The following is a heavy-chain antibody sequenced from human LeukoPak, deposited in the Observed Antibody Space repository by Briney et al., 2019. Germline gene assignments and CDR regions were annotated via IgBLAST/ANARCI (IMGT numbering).Heavy chain of an antibody. J-gene: IGHJ5*02. Sequence: ASVTVSFKASGYTITNNWMHWVRQAPGQGLEWMGGIIPIFGTANYTQKFQGRVTITADESTSTAYMELSSLRSAATAVYYCARGYPRGFSWGQGTLVTVSS. D-gene: IGHD3-16*02. V-gene: IGHV1-69*13. CDR1: GYTITNNW. CDR2: IIPIFGTA. CDR3: ARGYPRGFS.